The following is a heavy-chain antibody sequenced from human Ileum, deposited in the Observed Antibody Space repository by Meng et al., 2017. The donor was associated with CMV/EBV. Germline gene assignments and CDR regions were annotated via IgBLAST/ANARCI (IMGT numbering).Heavy chain of an antibody. D-gene: IGHD6-13*01. V-gene: IGHV3-30*04. J-gene: IGHJ4*02. Sequence: GESLKISCVASAFTLNDYAMHWVRQAPGKGLEWVALSLPDGTNKYYADSVKGRFTISRDNSKNTLSLQMNSLRPEDTALYYCVRDVTGSWAFGYWGQGALVTVSS. CDR2: SLPDGTNK. CDR1: AFTLNDYA. CDR3: VRDVTGSWAFGY.